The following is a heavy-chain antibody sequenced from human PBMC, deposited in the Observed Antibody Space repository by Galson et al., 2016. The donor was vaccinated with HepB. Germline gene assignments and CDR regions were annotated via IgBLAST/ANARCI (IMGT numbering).Heavy chain of an antibody. Sequence: SLRLSCAASGFTFSNYGMHWVRQAPGKGLEWVAVISYDGSLKYYGDSGKGRFTISRDNSKNTLSLQMNSLRVEDTAVYYCAKGIRGWTTVTAENDNWGQGTLVTVSS. CDR1: GFTFSNYG. J-gene: IGHJ4*02. CDR3: AKGIRGWTTVTAENDN. D-gene: IGHD4-17*01. CDR2: ISYDGSLK. V-gene: IGHV3-30*18.